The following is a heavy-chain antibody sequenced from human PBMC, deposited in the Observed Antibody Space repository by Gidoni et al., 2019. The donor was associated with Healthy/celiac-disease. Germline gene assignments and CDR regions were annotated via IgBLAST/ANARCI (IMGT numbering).Heavy chain of an antibody. D-gene: IGHD6-13*01. Sequence: QVQPVESGGGVVQPGRSLRLSCAAPGFPFRTYAMHGVRQAPGKGLEWVAVRSYEGSNKYYADSVKGRFTISRDNSKNTLYLQMNSLRAEDTAVYYGARGLIAAAGKGVYYYGMDVWGQGTTVTVSS. CDR2: RSYEGSNK. J-gene: IGHJ6*02. CDR3: ARGLIAAAGKGVYYYGMDV. V-gene: IGHV3-30*04. CDR1: GFPFRTYA.